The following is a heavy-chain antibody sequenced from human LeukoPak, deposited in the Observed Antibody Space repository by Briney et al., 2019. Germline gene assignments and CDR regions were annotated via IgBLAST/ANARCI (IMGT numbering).Heavy chain of an antibody. CDR3: AREYSASEH. D-gene: IGHD5-12*01. V-gene: IGHV1-2*02. CDR2: IDPYTGNT. J-gene: IGHJ1*01. Sequence: ASMKVSCKASGYTFVGYYLHWVRQAPGQGLEWMAWIDPYTGNTHYAQKFQGRITETRDTSISTTYMELSWLTSDDTALYYCAREYSASEHWGQGTLVTVSS. CDR1: GYTFVGYY.